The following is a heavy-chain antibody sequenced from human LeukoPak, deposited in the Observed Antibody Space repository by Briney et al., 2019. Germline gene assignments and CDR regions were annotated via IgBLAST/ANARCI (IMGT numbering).Heavy chain of an antibody. CDR3: AGVDAAMPDAFDI. Sequence: GGSLRLSCAASGFTFSSYSMNWVRQAPGKGLEWVSYISSSGSTIYYADSVKGRFTISRDNSKNALYLQMDSLRADDTAVYYCAGVDAAMPDAFDIWGQGTTVTVPS. J-gene: IGHJ3*02. CDR2: ISSSGSTI. CDR1: GFTFSSYS. V-gene: IGHV3-48*01. D-gene: IGHD5-18*01.